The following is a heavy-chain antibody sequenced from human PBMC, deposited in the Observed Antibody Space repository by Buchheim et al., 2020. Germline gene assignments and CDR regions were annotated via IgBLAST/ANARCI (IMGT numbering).Heavy chain of an antibody. V-gene: IGHV4-61*01. J-gene: IGHJ5*02. Sequence: QVQLQESGPGLVKPSETLSLTCTVSGDPVSDNFYWSWIRQPPGKGLEWIGYISYNGRTKYNPALKSRAIISIDTAKSQFPPKLSSVTAADTAVYYCARAIYYGEKCFDPWGQGTL. CDR2: ISYNGRT. CDR1: GDPVSDNFY. CDR3: ARAIYYGEKCFDP. D-gene: IGHD3-3*01.